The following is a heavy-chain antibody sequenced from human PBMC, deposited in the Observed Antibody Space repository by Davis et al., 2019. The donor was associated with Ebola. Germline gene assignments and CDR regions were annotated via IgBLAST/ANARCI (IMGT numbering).Heavy chain of an antibody. J-gene: IGHJ4*02. D-gene: IGHD3-9*01. CDR1: GFTFSSYG. V-gene: IGHV3-30*18. CDR2: ISYDGSNK. CDR3: AKDYDIIH. Sequence: PGGSLRLSCAASGFTFSSYGMHWVRQAPGKGLEWVAVISYDGSNKYYADSVKGRFTISRDNSKNTLYLQMNSLRAEDTAVYYCAKDYDIIHWGQGTLVTVSS.